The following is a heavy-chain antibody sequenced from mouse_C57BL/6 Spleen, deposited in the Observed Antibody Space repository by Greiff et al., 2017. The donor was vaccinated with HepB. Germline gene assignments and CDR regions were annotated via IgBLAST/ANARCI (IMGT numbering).Heavy chain of an antibody. J-gene: IGHJ3*01. CDR2: IYPGDGDT. CDR3: ARGDGYYWFAD. CDR1: GFAFSSYW. V-gene: IGHV1-80*01. Sequence: QLHVKQSGAEPVKPGASVKISRKAFGFAFSSYWMNWVKQRPGKGLEWIGQIYPGDGDTNYNGKFKGKATLTADKSSSTAYLQLSSLTSEDSAVYFCARGDGYYWFADWGQGTMVTVS. D-gene: IGHD2-3*01.